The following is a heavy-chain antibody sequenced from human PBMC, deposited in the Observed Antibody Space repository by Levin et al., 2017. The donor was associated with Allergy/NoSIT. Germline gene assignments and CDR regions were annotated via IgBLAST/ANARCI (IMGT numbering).Heavy chain of an antibody. V-gene: IGHV3-7*01. CDR2: IKQDGSEK. D-gene: IGHD3-22*01. J-gene: IGHJ4*02. CDR1: GFTFSSYW. Sequence: GESLKISCAASGFTFSSYWMSWVRQAPGKGLEWVANIKQDGSEKYYVDSVKGRFTISRDNAKNSLYLQVNSLRAEDTAVYYCAREYDSSGYYDYWGQGTLVTVSS. CDR3: AREYDSSGYYDY.